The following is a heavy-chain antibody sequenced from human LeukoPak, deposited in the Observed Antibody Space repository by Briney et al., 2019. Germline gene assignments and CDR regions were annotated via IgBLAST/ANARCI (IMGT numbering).Heavy chain of an antibody. Sequence: GSLRLSCVASGFTFSSRDWMTWVRQAPGKGLEWVAVISYDGGNKYYADSVKGRFTISRDNSKNTMYMQMNSLRAEDTAVYYCARAGGGPTTLYWYFDIWGRGTLVTVSS. V-gene: IGHV3-30*03. D-gene: IGHD1-7*01. J-gene: IGHJ2*01. CDR1: GFTFSSRDW. CDR3: ARAGGGPTTLYWYFDI. CDR2: ISYDGGNK.